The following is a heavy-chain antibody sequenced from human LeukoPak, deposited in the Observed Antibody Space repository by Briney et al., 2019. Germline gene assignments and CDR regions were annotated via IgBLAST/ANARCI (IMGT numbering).Heavy chain of an antibody. D-gene: IGHD3-22*01. CDR2: IYYSGST. J-gene: IGHJ3*02. CDR3: ARGGVITMIGNDAFDI. Sequence: SETLSLTCTVSGVSISSSSYYWGWIRQPPGKGLEWIGSIYYSGSTYYNPSLKSRVTISVDTSKNQFSLKLSSVTAADTAVYYCARGGVITMIGNDAFDIWGQGTMVTVSS. CDR1: GVSISSSSYY. V-gene: IGHV4-39*07.